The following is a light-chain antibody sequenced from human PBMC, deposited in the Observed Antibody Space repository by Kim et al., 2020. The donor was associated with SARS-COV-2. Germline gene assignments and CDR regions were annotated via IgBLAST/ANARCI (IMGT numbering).Light chain of an antibody. J-gene: IGKJ1*01. CDR1: QDIRSA. CDR2: AAS. CDR3: LQDYNYPPT. Sequence: AIQMTQSPSSLSASVGDRVTITCRASQDIRSALGWYQQKPGKAPKVLICAASTLQTGVPSRFSGSGSGSDFTFTISSLQPEDFATYYCLQDYNYPPTFGQGTKVDIK. V-gene: IGKV1-6*01.